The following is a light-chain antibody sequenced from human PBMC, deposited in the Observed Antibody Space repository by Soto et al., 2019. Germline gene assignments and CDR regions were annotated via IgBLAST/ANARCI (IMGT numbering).Light chain of an antibody. CDR1: QGGSID. CDR2: ALS. V-gene: IGKV1-9*01. CDR3: QQLNRYPRP. J-gene: IGKJ1*01. Sequence: DIQLTQSPSFLYASVEDRVSLTCPASQGGSIDLAWYHQNPGQAPKLLIYALSTWQSGVPSRCIGSGSGTAFPLPDSRWQREELATYYCQQLNRYPRPFGQRTKVEIK.